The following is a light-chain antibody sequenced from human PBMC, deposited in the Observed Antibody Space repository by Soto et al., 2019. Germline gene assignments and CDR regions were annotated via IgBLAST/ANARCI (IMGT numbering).Light chain of an antibody. V-gene: IGKV3-20*01. J-gene: IGKJ2*01. Sequence: EIVLTQSPGTLSLSPGETATLSCRASQSVARDLTWYQQKPGQAPRLLISRASTVATGIPDRFSGSGSGTDFALTINSLEAEASAVYYCHQPTISVYTFGQATKLQSK. CDR2: RAS. CDR1: QSVARD. CDR3: HQPTISVYT.